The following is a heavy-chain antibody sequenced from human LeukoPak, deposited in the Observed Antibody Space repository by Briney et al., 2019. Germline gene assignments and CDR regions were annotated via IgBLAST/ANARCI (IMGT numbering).Heavy chain of an antibody. CDR1: GFTFSSTT. CDR3: ARGSYGMDV. J-gene: IGHJ6*02. CDR2: VSKSDGTT. V-gene: IGHV3-23*01. Sequence: GGSLRLSCVASGFTFSSTTFNWVRQAPGKGLEWVSSVSKSDGTTYYADSVKGRLTISRDNSKNTLHLQMNGLRAEDTAVYYCARGSYGMDVWGQGTTVTVSS.